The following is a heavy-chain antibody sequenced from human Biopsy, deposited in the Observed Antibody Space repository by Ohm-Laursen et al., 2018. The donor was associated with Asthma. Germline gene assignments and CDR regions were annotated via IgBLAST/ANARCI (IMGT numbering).Heavy chain of an antibody. Sequence: ASVKVSCQPSGYTFIHFAIHWVRQAPGQRLEWMGWINAGDGNTKYSQRFQGRVTITRDTSASTAYMDLRSLRSEDTAMYYCARTYYDFLTGQVNDAFALWGQGTMVTVSS. CDR1: GYTFIHFA. J-gene: IGHJ3*01. CDR2: INAGDGNT. CDR3: ARTYYDFLTGQVNDAFAL. V-gene: IGHV1-3*01. D-gene: IGHD3-9*01.